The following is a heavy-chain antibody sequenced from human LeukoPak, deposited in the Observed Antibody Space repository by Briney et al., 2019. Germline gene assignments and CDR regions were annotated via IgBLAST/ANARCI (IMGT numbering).Heavy chain of an antibody. D-gene: IGHD3-10*01. J-gene: IGHJ4*02. V-gene: IGHV3-30*04. CDR2: ISYDGSNK. CDR1: GFTFSSYA. Sequence: GGSLRLSCAASGFTFSSYAMHWVRQAPGKGLEWVAVISYDGSNKYYADSVKGRFTISRDNSKNTLYLQMNSLRAEDTAVYYCARDPGAAPGSGSGVDYWGQGTLVTVSS. CDR3: ARDPGAAPGSGSGVDY.